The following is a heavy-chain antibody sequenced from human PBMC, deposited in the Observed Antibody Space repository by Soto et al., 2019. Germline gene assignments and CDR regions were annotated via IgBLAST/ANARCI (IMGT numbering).Heavy chain of an antibody. CDR2: IYYSGST. CDR1: GGSISTYY. J-gene: IGHJ6*02. CDR3: ASADIEDYYYGMDV. D-gene: IGHD2-15*01. Sequence: KPSETLSFTCTVSGGSISTYYWSWIRQPPGKGLEWIGYIYYSGSTNYNPSLKSRVTISVDTSKNQFSLKLSSVTAADTAVYYCASADIEDYYYGMDVWGQGTTVTVSS. V-gene: IGHV4-59*01.